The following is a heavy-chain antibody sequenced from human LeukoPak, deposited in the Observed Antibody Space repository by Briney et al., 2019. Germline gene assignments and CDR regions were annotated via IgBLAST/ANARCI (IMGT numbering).Heavy chain of an antibody. D-gene: IGHD3-3*01. CDR3: ARGGYDFWSGYYPARGYGMDV. Sequence: LSLTCAVYGXSXSGXYWSWXRXPPGKGLXWIXXIXHSGSTNYNPSLKSRVTISVDTSKNQFSLKLSSVTAADTAVYYCARGGYDFWSGYYPARGYGMDVWGQGTTVTVSS. CDR2: IXHSGST. J-gene: IGHJ6*02. CDR1: GXSXSGXY. V-gene: IGHV4-34*01.